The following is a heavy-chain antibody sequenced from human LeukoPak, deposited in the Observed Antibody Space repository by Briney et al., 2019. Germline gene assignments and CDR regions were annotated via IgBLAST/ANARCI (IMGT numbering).Heavy chain of an antibody. CDR3: AKRYYYGSGPFDL. CDR1: GFTFSNYA. J-gene: IGHJ5*02. CDR2: ISGNGDST. V-gene: IGHV3-23*01. D-gene: IGHD3-10*01. Sequence: PGGSLRLSCAASGFTFSNYAMNWVRQAPGKGLEWVSAISGNGDSTYYADSVKGRFTISRDNSKNTLYLQINSLRAEDTAVYYCAKRYYYGSGPFDLWGQGTLVTVSS.